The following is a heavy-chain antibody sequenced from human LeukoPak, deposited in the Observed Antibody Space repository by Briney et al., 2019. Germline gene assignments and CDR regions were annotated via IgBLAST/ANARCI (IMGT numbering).Heavy chain of an antibody. V-gene: IGHV5-51*01. Sequence: GESLKIFCKASGYNFTSYWIGWVRQMPGKGLEWMGIVYPGDSDTRYSPSFQGQVTISADKSITTAYLHWSSLKAADTAMYYCASFHISGGYYNGLHYWGQGTLVTVSS. CDR1: GYNFTSYW. J-gene: IGHJ4*02. D-gene: IGHD3-10*01. CDR2: VYPGDSDT. CDR3: ASFHISGGYYNGLHY.